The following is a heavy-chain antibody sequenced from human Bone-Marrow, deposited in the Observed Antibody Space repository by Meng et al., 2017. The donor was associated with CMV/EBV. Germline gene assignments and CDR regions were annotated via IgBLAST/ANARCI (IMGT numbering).Heavy chain of an antibody. Sequence: YYWSWIRQPPRKGLEWIGEINHSGSTNYNPSLKSRVTISVDTSKNQFSLKLSSVTAADTAVYYCARIIRRRDIVVVPATHPEGWFDPWGQGTLVTVSS. CDR2: INHSGST. J-gene: IGHJ5*02. CDR3: ARIIRRRDIVVVPATHPEGWFDP. V-gene: IGHV4-34*01. CDR1: YY. D-gene: IGHD2-2*01.